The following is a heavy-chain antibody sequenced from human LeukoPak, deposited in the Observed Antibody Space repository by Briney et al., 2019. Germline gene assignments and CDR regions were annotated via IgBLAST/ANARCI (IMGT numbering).Heavy chain of an antibody. D-gene: IGHD2-8*02. J-gene: IGHJ4*02. CDR1: GGSISSGGYY. Sequence: SETLSLTCTVSGGSISSGGYYWSWIRQPAGKGLEWIGRIYTSGSTNYNPSLKSRVTISVDTSKNHFSLKLSSVTAADTAVYYCARALLVTSFDYWGQGTLVTVSS. CDR3: ARALLVTSFDY. V-gene: IGHV4-61*02. CDR2: IYTSGST.